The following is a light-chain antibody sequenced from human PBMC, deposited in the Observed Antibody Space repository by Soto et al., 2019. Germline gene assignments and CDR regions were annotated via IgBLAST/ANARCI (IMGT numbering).Light chain of an antibody. CDR3: QLYDNPPPNT. CDR1: QDISNY. Sequence: DIQMTQSPSSLSASVGDRVTITCQASQDISNYLNWYQQKPGKAPKLVIYDASNFGTGVPSRFSVIVSWTDSTFTISSLQPEDSATYYCQLYDNPPPNTLGQVTKLYIK. V-gene: IGKV1-33*01. J-gene: IGKJ2*01. CDR2: DAS.